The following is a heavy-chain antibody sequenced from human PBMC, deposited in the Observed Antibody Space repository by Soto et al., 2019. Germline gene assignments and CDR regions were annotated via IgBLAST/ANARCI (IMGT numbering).Heavy chain of an antibody. J-gene: IGHJ5*02. CDR1: GGTFSSYA. CDR3: ARDLQQAGFSGSYYSWFDT. CDR2: IIPIFGTA. D-gene: IGHD3-10*01. Sequence: ASVKVSCKASGGTFSSYAISWVRQAPGQGLEWMGGIIPIFGTANYAQKFQGRVTITADESTSTAYMELSSLRSEDTAVYYCARDLQQAGFSGSYYSWFDTWGQGTLVTVSS. V-gene: IGHV1-69*13.